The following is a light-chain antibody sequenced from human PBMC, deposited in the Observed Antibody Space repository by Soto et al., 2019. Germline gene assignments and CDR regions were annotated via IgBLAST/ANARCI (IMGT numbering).Light chain of an antibody. J-gene: IGLJ3*02. CDR3: QTWGTGSWV. CDR2: FNSDGSH. Sequence: QPVLTQSPSASASLGASVKLTCTLSSGHSSYAIAWHQQQPEKGPRYLMKFNSDGSHSKGDGIPDRFSGSSSGAERYLTISSRQSEDEADYYCQTWGTGSWVFGGGTKLTVL. V-gene: IGLV4-69*01. CDR1: SGHSSYA.